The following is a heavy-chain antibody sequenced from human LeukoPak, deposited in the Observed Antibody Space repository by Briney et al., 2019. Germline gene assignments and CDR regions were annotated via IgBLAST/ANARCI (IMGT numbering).Heavy chain of an antibody. D-gene: IGHD3-22*01. J-gene: IGHJ4*02. V-gene: IGHV1-2*02. CDR1: GYTFTGYY. CDR2: INPNSGAT. Sequence: ASVKVSCKASGYTFTGYYIHWVRQAPAQGLDWMGWINPNSGATYYAQNFQGRVTMTRDTSLSTAYMDLSRLRSDDTAVYYCARAYDTSGNLDYWGRETLVTVSS. CDR3: ARAYDTSGNLDY.